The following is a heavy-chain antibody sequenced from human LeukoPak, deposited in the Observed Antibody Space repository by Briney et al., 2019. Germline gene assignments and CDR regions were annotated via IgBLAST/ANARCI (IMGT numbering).Heavy chain of an antibody. D-gene: IGHD2-2*01. V-gene: IGHV3-7*05. Sequence: GGSLRLSCVASGFTFSTYWMSWVRQAPGKGLEWVANIKHDGGDKYYVDSVKGRFTISRDNAKDSLYLQMNSLRAEDTAVYYCAKHVGYCSSNSCYFDYWGQGTLVTVSS. CDR2: IKHDGGDK. CDR3: AKHVGYCSSNSCYFDY. J-gene: IGHJ4*02. CDR1: GFTFSTYW.